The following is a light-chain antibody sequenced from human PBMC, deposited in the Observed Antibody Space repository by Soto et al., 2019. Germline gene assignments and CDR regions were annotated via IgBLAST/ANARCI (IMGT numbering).Light chain of an antibody. V-gene: IGKV1-5*03. J-gene: IGKJ1*01. Sequence: DIQMTQSPSSLSASVGDRVTIACRTSQSISSWLAWYQQIPGKAPKLLIYKASSLESGVPSRFSGSGSGTEFTLTISSLQSEDSAVYYCQQYNSWLWTFGQGTKVDIK. CDR2: KAS. CDR3: QQYNSWLWT. CDR1: QSISSW.